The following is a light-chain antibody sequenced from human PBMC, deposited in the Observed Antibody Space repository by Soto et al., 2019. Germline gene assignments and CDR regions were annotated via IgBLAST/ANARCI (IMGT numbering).Light chain of an antibody. Sequence: DIVMTQTPLSSPVTLGQQASSSCRSSQSLVHSDGNTYVTWFQQRPGQPPRLLIYKISNRFSGVPERFSGSGAGTDFTRHISRVDAEDVGDYYCMQLTHFPWTFGQGTKVEIK. CDR1: QSLVHSDGNTY. CDR2: KIS. V-gene: IGKV2-24*01. J-gene: IGKJ1*01. CDR3: MQLTHFPWT.